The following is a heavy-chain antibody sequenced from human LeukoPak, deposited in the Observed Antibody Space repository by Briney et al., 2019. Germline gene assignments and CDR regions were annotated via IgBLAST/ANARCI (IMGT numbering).Heavy chain of an antibody. CDR2: IYYSGST. Sequence: PSETLSLTCTVSGGSISSYYWSWIRQPPGKGLEWIGYIYYSGSTNYNPSLKSRVTISVDTSKNQFSLKLSSVTAADTAVYYCAREVRGVPNWFDPRGQGTLVTVSS. J-gene: IGHJ5*02. V-gene: IGHV4-59*01. CDR3: AREVRGVPNWFDP. D-gene: IGHD3-10*01. CDR1: GGSISSYY.